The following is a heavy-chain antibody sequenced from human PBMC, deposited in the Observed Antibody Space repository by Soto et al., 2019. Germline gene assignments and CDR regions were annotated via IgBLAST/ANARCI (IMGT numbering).Heavy chain of an antibody. D-gene: IGHD6-19*01. Sequence: VQLLESGGGLVQPGGSLRLSCAASGFIFRDYAMNWVRQAPGKGLEWVSDISGSGDSARYADSVKGRFTISRDNSRDTLYLHMNSIRVDDTAVYYWGKERRGSGWSVCDFWGQGDLVTVSS. CDR2: ISGSGDSA. CDR1: GFIFRDYA. CDR3: GKERRGSGWSVCDF. V-gene: IGHV3-23*01. J-gene: IGHJ4*02.